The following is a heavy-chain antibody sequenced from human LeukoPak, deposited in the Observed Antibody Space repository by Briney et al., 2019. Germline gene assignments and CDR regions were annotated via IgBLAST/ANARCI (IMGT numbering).Heavy chain of an antibody. Sequence: ASVKVSCKVSGYTLTELSMHWVRQAPGKGLEWMGGFDPEDGETIYAQKFQGRVTMTEDTSTDTAYMELSSLRSEDTAAYYCATVLFVGYCSSTSCPNWFDPWGQGTLVTVSS. V-gene: IGHV1-24*01. CDR3: ATVLFVGYCSSTSCPNWFDP. J-gene: IGHJ5*02. CDR1: GYTLTELS. CDR2: FDPEDGET. D-gene: IGHD2-2*03.